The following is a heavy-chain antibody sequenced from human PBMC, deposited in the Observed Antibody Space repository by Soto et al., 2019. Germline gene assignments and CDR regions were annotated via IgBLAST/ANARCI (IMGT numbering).Heavy chain of an antibody. V-gene: IGHV4-61*01. CDR3: ARIVGTPIDY. J-gene: IGHJ4*02. CDR2: IFYTGGT. CDR1: GGSVNSPSYY. D-gene: IGHD1-26*01. Sequence: QVQLQESGPGLVKPSETLSLTCTVSGGSVNSPSYYWSWIRQPPGKELEWIGYIFYTGGTVYNPSLKSRVTISIDTSQNQFALRLRSVTAADTAIYYCARIVGTPIDYWGQGTLVTVSS.